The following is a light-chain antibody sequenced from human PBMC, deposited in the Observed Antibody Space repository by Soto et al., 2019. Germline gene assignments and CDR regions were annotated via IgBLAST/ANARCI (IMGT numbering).Light chain of an antibody. CDR1: QGIGDT. CDR3: QQSSSTPIT. Sequence: EVVMTQSPATLSVSPGEGVTLSCRASQGIGDTLAWYQHKPGQTPRLLIYDTSTRATGVPARFSGSRSGPEFTLTISSLQPEDLATYYCQQSSSTPITFGQGTRLEIK. V-gene: IGKV3-15*01. CDR2: DTS. J-gene: IGKJ5*01.